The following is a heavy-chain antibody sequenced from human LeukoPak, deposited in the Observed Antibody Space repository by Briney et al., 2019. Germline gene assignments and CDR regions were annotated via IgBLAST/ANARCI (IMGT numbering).Heavy chain of an antibody. D-gene: IGHD3-22*01. Sequence: SVKVSCKASGGTFSSYTISWVRQAPGQGLEWMGGIIPIFGTANYAQKFQGRVTITTDESTSTAYMELSSLRSEDTAVYYCASGRITMIVESWFDPWGQGTLVTVSS. CDR1: GGTFSSYT. CDR2: IIPIFGTA. CDR3: ASGRITMIVESWFDP. J-gene: IGHJ5*02. V-gene: IGHV1-69*05.